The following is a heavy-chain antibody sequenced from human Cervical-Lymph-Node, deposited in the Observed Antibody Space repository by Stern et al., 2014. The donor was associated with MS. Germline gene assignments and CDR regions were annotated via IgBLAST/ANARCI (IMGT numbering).Heavy chain of an antibody. J-gene: IGHJ4*02. CDR2: IIPIFGTA. V-gene: IGHV1-69*01. CDR3: ARAAYSTSSYNY. CDR1: GGTFNTNV. Sequence: VQLVESGAEVKKPGSSVKVSCKASGGTFNTNVISWVRQAPGQGLEWMGGIIPIFGTALYAQKFPGRVTINANESTRAVYMEMSSLRSEDTAVYYCARAAYSTSSYNYWGQGTLVIVSS. D-gene: IGHD6-6*01.